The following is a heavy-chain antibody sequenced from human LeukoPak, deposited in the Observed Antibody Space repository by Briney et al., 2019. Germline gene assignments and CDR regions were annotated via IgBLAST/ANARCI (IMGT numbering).Heavy chain of an antibody. CDR1: GGSFSGYY. V-gene: IGHV4-34*01. D-gene: IGHD1-26*01. CDR3: AREGVGARAFDI. CDR2: INHSGST. J-gene: IGHJ3*02. Sequence: SETLSLTCAVYGGSFSGYYWSWIRHPPGKGLEWIGEINHSGSTNYNPSLKSRVTISVDTSKNQFSLKLSSVTAADTAVYYCAREGVGARAFDIWGQGTMVTVSS.